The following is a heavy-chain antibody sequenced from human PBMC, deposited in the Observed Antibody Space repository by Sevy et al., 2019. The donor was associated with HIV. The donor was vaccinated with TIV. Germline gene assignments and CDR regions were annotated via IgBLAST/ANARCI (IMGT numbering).Heavy chain of an antibody. CDR2: IYYSGST. CDR3: ARSAYYYDSSGYRRYYYYGMDV. V-gene: IGHV4-59*01. CDR1: GGSISSYY. Sequence: SETLSLTCTVSGGSISSYYWSWIRQPPGKGLEWIGYIYYSGSTNYNPSLKSPVTISVDTSKNQFSLKLSSVTAADTAVYYCARSAYYYDSSGYRRYYYYGMDVWGQGTTVTVSS. J-gene: IGHJ6*02. D-gene: IGHD3-22*01.